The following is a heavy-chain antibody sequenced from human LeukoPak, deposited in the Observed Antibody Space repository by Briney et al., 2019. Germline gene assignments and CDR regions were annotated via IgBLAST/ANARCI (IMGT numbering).Heavy chain of an antibody. CDR3: AREGSSYAPSEPFYFDY. D-gene: IGHD3-10*01. V-gene: IGHV3-48*03. CDR1: GFTFSSHD. CDR2: ISSGGYTT. Sequence: GGSLRLSCTDSGFTFSSHDMNWVRQAPGKGLEWVSYISSGGYTTRYADSVKGRFTISRDNAKNSLYLQMNSLRAEDTAVYYCAREGSSYAPSEPFYFDYWGQGALVTVSS. J-gene: IGHJ4*02.